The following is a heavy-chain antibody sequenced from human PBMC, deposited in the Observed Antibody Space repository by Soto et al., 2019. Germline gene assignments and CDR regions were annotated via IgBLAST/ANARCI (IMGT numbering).Heavy chain of an antibody. V-gene: IGHV3-7*05. J-gene: IGHJ6*02. CDR1: GFTFSSYA. D-gene: IGHD3-10*01. CDR3: ARIPRKGEYYYYYGMDV. CDR2: IKQDGSDK. Sequence: GGSLRLSCAASGFTFSSYAMSWVRQAPGKGLEWVANIKQDGSDKYYVDSVKGRFTISRDNAKNSLYLQMNSLRAEDTAVYYCARIPRKGEYYYYYGMDVWGQGTTVTVSS.